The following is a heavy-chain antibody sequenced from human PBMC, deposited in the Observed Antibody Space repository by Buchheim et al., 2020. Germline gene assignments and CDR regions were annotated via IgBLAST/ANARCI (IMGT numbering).Heavy chain of an antibody. J-gene: IGHJ3*02. Sequence: EVQLVESGGGLVQPGGSLRLSCAASGFTFSSYWMSWVRQAPGKGLEWVANIKQDGSEKYYVDSVKGRFTISRDNAKNSLYLQMNSLRAEDTAVYYCARDSGINLFSSWYFGGLQELDAFDIWGQGT. CDR1: GFTFSSYW. CDR2: IKQDGSEK. V-gene: IGHV3-7*01. D-gene: IGHD6-13*01. CDR3: ARDSGINLFSSWYFGGLQELDAFDI.